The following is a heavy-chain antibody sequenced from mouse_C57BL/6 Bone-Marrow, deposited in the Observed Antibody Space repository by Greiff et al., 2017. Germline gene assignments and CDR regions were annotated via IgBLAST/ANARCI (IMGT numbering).Heavy chain of an antibody. CDR3: EKDWGDY. J-gene: IGHJ2*01. CDR2: INPNNGGT. CDR1: GYTFTDYY. V-gene: IGHV1-26*01. Sequence: VQLQQSGPELVKPGASVKISCKASGYTFTDYYMHWVKQSPGKSLEWIGDINPNNGGTNYNQKFKGKATLTVDKSTSTAYMELRSLESEDSAVYYCEKDWGDYWGQGTTLTVSS. D-gene: IGHD4-1*01.